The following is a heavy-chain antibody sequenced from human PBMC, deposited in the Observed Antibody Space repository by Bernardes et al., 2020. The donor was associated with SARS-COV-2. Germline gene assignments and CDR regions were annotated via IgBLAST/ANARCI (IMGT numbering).Heavy chain of an antibody. J-gene: IGHJ4*02. D-gene: IGHD3-10*01. CDR1: GGSVSSYY. CDR3: ARDYSNYGSGSFFPY. V-gene: IGHV4-59*02. Sequence: SETLSLTCTVSGGSVSSYYWSWIRQPPGKGLEWIGFMYNSGSTNYNPSLKSRVTISVDTSKNQFSLKMSSVTAADTAVYYCARDYSNYGSGSFFPYWGQGTLVTVSS. CDR2: MYNSGST.